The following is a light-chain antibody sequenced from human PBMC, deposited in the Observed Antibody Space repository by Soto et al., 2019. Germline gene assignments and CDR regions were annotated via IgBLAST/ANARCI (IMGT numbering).Light chain of an antibody. CDR3: QQYNNWPSGT. CDR2: GAS. J-gene: IGKJ2*01. Sequence: EIVMTQSPATLSVSPGERATLSCRASQSVSSNLAWYQQKPGKAPRLLIYGASTRATGIPARFSGSGSGTEFTLTISSLQSEDFAVYYCQQYNNWPSGTFGQGTKLEIK. V-gene: IGKV3-15*01. CDR1: QSVSSN.